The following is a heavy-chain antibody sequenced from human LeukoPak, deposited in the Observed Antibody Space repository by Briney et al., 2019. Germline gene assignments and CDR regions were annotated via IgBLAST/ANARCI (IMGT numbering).Heavy chain of an antibody. CDR2: IYTSGST. CDR1: GVSISSYY. J-gene: IGHJ4*02. CDR3: ARAPRGYSYAYDY. Sequence: SETLSLTCTVSGVSISSYYWTWIRQPAGKGLEWIGRIYTSGSTKYNPSLQSRVTISVGTSKNQFSLTLRSVTAADTAVYYCARAPRGYSYAYDYWGQGTLVTVSS. D-gene: IGHD5-18*01. V-gene: IGHV4-4*07.